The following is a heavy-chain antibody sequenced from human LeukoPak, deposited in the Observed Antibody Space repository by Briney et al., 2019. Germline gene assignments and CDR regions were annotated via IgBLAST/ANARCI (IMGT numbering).Heavy chain of an antibody. CDR3: ARRGSWYGLDY. V-gene: IGHV4-39*07. Sequence: PSETLSLTCTVSGGSISSSSYYWGWIRQPPGKGLEWIGSIYYSGSTYYNPSLKSRVTISVDTSKNQFSLKLSSVTAADTAVYYCARRGSWYGLDYWGQGTLVTVSS. J-gene: IGHJ4*02. D-gene: IGHD6-13*01. CDR2: IYYSGST. CDR1: GGSISSSSYY.